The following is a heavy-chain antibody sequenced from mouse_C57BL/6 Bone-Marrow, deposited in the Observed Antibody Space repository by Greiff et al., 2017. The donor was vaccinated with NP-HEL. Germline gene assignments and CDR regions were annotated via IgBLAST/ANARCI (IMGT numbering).Heavy chain of an antibody. J-gene: IGHJ4*01. CDR1: GFTFSSYA. CDR3: TRGAITTVVENYAMDY. V-gene: IGHV5-9-1*02. CDR2: ISSGGDYI. D-gene: IGHD1-1*01. Sequence: EVKVVESGEGLVKPGGSLKLSCAASGFTFSSYAMSWVRQTPEKRLEWVAYISSGGDYIYYADTVKGRFTISRDNARNTLYLQMSSLKSEDTAMYYCTRGAITTVVENYAMDYWGQGTSVTVSS.